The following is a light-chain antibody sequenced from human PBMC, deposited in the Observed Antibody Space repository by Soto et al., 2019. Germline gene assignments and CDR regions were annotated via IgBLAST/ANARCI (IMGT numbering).Light chain of an antibody. V-gene: IGLV1-44*01. CDR2: NNS. CDR1: SSNIGSNT. J-gene: IGLJ2*01. CDR3: AAWDDSLRGLE. Sequence: QSVLTQPPSASGTPGQMVTISCSGSSSNIGSNTVNWYPQLPGMAPKLLIYNNSQRPSGVPDRFSGSKSGTSASRAISGLQTEDEADYYCAAWDDSLRGLEFGGGTKLTVL.